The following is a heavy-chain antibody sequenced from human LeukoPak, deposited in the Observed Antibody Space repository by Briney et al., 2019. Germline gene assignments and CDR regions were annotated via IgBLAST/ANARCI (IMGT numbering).Heavy chain of an antibody. D-gene: IGHD4-11*01. CDR1: GGSISSGGYY. CDR3: ARLYSNYAPPGDRGY. J-gene: IGHJ4*02. V-gene: IGHV4-39*07. Sequence: PSQTLSLTCTVSGGSISSGGYYWGWIRQPPGKGLEWIGSIYHSGSTYYNPSLKSRVTISVDTSKNQFSLKLSSVTAADTAVYYCARLYSNYAPPGDRGYWGQGTLVTVSS. CDR2: IYHSGST.